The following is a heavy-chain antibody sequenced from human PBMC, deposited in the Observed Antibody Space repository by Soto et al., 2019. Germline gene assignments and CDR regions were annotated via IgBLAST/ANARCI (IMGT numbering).Heavy chain of an antibody. CDR2: IIPIVAIS. CDR3: ARKDCSGGSCYPDYFDY. V-gene: IGHV1-69*02. D-gene: IGHD2-15*01. J-gene: IGHJ4*02. Sequence: ASVKVSCKASGGTFSSYTFYWVRQAPGQGLEWMGRIIPIVAISNYAQKLQGRVTITADESTSTAYMELSSLRSEDTAVYYCARKDCSGGSCYPDYFDYWGQGTLVTVSS. CDR1: GGTFSSYT.